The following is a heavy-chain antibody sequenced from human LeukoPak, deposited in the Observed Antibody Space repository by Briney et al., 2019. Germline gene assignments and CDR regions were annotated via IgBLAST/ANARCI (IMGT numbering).Heavy chain of an antibody. CDR1: GFTFSSYG. D-gene: IGHD1-26*01. CDR3: ARGPGIVGAKLHY. CDR2: IWYDGSNK. V-gene: IGHV3-33*01. J-gene: IGHJ4*02. Sequence: GRSLRLSCAASGFTFSSYGMHWVRQAPGKGLEWVAVIWYDGSNKYYADSVKGRFTISRDNPKNTLYLQMNSLRAEDTAVYYCARGPGIVGAKLHYWGQGTLVTVSS.